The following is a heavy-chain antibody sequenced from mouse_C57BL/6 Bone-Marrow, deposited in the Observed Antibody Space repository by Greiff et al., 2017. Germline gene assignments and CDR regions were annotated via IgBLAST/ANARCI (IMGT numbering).Heavy chain of an antibody. CDR2: ISDGGSYT. CDR3: ARAPNYGNYGAMDY. D-gene: IGHD2-1*01. Sequence: EVKLVESGGGLVKPGGSLKLSCAASGFTFSSYAMSWVRQTPEKRLEWVATISDGGSYTYYPDNVKGRCTISRDNAKNNLYLQMSHLKSEDTAMYYCARAPNYGNYGAMDYWGQGTSVTVSS. J-gene: IGHJ4*01. V-gene: IGHV5-4*03. CDR1: GFTFSSYA.